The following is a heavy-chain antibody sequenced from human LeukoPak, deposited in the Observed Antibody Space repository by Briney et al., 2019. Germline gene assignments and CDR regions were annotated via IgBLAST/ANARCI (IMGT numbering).Heavy chain of an antibody. CDR2: IHYSGST. CDR1: GGSISSRSYY. D-gene: IGHD2-15*01. J-gene: IGHJ3*02. Sequence: SETLSLTCTVSGGSISSRSYYWGWIRQPPGKGLEWIGSIHYSGSTYYNPSLKSRLTISVDTSKNQFSLKLSSVTAADTAVYYCARLYCSGGNCYGAFDIWGQGTMVTVSS. V-gene: IGHV4-39*01. CDR3: ARLYCSGGNCYGAFDI.